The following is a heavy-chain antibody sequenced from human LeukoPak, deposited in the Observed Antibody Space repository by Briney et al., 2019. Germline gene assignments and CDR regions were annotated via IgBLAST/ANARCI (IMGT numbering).Heavy chain of an antibody. Sequence: GGSLGLSCAASGFTFSSYAMHWVRQAPGKGLEYVSGISTNGGSTNYANSVKGRFPISRDNSKNTLYLQMGSLRAEDMAVYYCARDHGSGSYSDYWGQGTLVTVSS. CDR2: ISTNGGST. D-gene: IGHD1-26*01. J-gene: IGHJ4*02. CDR1: GFTFSSYA. CDR3: ARDHGSGSYSDY. V-gene: IGHV3-64*01.